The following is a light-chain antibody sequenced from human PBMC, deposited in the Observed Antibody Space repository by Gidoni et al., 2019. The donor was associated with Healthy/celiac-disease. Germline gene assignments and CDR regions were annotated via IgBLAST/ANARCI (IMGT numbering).Light chain of an antibody. V-gene: IGKV1-9*01. Sequence: DIQLTQSPSFLSASVGDRVTITCQARQDISSYLVWYQQKPGKAPKLLIYAASTLQSGVPSRFSGSGSGTEFTLTISSLQPEDFATYYCQQHNSYPLTFGGGTKVEIK. CDR1: QDISSY. J-gene: IGKJ4*01. CDR3: QQHNSYPLT. CDR2: AAS.